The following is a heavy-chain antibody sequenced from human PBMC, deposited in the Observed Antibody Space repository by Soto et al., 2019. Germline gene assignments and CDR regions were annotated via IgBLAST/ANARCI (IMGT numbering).Heavy chain of an antibody. CDR3: ARDTSRGEYDY. CDR2: INVYNGNT. Sequence: QVQLGQSGAEVKKPGASVKVSFKASDYTFTSYGISWVRQAPGQGLEWMGWINVYNGNTNYAQKLQGRVTMTTDTSTSTAYLDLRSLRSDDTAVYFCARDTSRGEYDYWGQGTLVTVSS. D-gene: IGHD3-10*01. J-gene: IGHJ4*02. CDR1: DYTFTSYG. V-gene: IGHV1-18*01.